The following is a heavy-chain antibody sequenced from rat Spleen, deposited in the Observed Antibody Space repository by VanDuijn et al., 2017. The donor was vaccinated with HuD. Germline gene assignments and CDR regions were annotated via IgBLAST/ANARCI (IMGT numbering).Heavy chain of an antibody. D-gene: IGHD5-1*01. Sequence: EVQLVESGGGLVQPGRSLKLSCAASGFTFSDHNMAWVRQAPKKGLEWVATISYDGDSTYYRDSVKGRFTISRDNTKITLYLQMNSLRSEDTATYYCTRNWDYWGQGVMVTVSS. CDR1: GFTFSDHN. CDR2: ISYDGDST. V-gene: IGHV5-7*01. J-gene: IGHJ2*01. CDR3: TRNWDY.